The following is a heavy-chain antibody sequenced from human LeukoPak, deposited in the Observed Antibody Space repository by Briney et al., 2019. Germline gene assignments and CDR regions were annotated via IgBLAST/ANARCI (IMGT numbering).Heavy chain of an antibody. CDR1: GFTSSSYG. CDR3: AKDLGSPLSLNYYYYGMDV. D-gene: IGHD7-27*01. J-gene: IGHJ6*02. CDR2: ISYDGSNK. Sequence: GGSLRLSCAASGFTSSSYGMHWVRQAPGKGLEWVAVISYDGSNKYYADSVKGRFTISRDNSKNTLYLQMNSLRAEDTAVYYCAKDLGSPLSLNYYYYGMDVWGQGTTVTVSS. V-gene: IGHV3-30*18.